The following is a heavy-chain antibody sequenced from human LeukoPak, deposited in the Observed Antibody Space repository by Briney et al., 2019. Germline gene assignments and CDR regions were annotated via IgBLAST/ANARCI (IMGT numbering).Heavy chain of an antibody. Sequence: ASVKVSCKASGYTFTSYAIHWVRQAPGQRLEWMGWINAGNGNTKYSQRFQGRVTITRDTSASTAYMELSSLRSEDTAVYYCARGTSDYGGIDYWDQGTLVTVSS. CDR1: GYTFTSYA. J-gene: IGHJ4*02. CDR3: ARGTSDYGGIDY. D-gene: IGHD4-23*01. V-gene: IGHV1-3*01. CDR2: INAGNGNT.